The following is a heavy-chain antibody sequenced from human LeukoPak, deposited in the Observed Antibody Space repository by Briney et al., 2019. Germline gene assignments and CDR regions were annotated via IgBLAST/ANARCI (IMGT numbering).Heavy chain of an antibody. J-gene: IGHJ4*02. Sequence: GESLKISCKGSGYSLTYYWIGWVRQMPGKGLEWMGIIYPGDSDTRYRPSFQGQVTISVDKSISTAYLQWSSLKASDTVMYYCARQDGNSKYYFDYWGQGTLVTVSS. V-gene: IGHV5-51*01. CDR1: GYSLTYYW. CDR3: ARQDGNSKYYFDY. CDR2: IYPGDSDT. D-gene: IGHD1-1*01.